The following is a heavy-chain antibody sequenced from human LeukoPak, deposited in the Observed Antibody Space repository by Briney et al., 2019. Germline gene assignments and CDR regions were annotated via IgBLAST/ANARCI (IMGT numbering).Heavy chain of an antibody. CDR3: VRVYSGSYRD. CDR1: GFTFSNYW. Sequence: GGSLRLSCAASGFTFSNYWMHWVRHAPGKGLVWVSHINSDGSIINYADSVKGRFTISRDNAKNTLYLQMNSLGAEDTAVYYCVRVYSGSYRDWGQGTLVTVSS. V-gene: IGHV3-74*01. CDR2: INSDGSII. J-gene: IGHJ4*02. D-gene: IGHD1-26*01.